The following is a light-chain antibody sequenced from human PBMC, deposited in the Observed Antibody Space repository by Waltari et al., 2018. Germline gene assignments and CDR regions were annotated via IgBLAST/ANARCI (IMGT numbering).Light chain of an antibody. CDR3: QTGGHGTWV. J-gene: IGLJ3*02. CDR2: VNSDGSH. V-gene: IGLV4-69*01. CDR1: SGHSSNV. Sequence: QLVLTQSPSASASLGASVKLTCTLSSGHSSNVIAWLQEQPGKGPRYLMKVNSDGSHSKGDEIPDRVSGSSSGAERYLTISSLQSEDEADYYCQTGGHGTWVFGGGTKLTVL.